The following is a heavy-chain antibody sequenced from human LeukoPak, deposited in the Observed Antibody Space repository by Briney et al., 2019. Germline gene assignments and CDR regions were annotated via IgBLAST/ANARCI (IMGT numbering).Heavy chain of an antibody. D-gene: IGHD6-19*01. J-gene: IGHJ4*02. CDR3: ARLSSGWLNFDY. V-gene: IGHV4-4*07. CDR2: IYDSGST. CDR1: GGSISGYY. Sequence: SETLSLTCTVSGGSISGYYWSWIRQPAGKGLEWIGRIYDSGSTNYNPSLKSRVTMSVDTSKNQFSLKLSSVTAADTAVYYCARLSSGWLNFDYWGQGTLVTVSS.